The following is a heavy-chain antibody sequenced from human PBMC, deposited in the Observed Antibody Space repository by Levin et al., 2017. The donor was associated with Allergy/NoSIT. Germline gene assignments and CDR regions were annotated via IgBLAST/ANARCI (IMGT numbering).Heavy chain of an antibody. CDR3: ARERPYYYGSGSDDLDY. CDR2: INTNTGNP. V-gene: IGHV7-4-1*02. J-gene: IGHJ4*02. CDR1: GYTFTSYA. D-gene: IGHD3-10*01. Sequence: AGGSLRLSCKASGYTFTSYAMNWVRQAPGQGLEWMGWINTNTGNPTYAQGFTGRFVFSLDTSVSTAYLQISSLKAEDTAVYYCARERPYYYGSGSDDLDYWGQGTLVTVSS.